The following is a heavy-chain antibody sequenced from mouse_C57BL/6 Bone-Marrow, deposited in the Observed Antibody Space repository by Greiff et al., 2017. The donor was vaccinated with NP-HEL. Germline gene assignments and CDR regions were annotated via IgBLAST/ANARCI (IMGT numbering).Heavy chain of an antibody. J-gene: IGHJ4*01. V-gene: IGHV5-6*02. CDR2: ISSGGSYT. D-gene: IGHD3-3*01. CDR1: GFTFSSYG. CDR3: ARRGREMDY. Sequence: EVMLVESGGDLVKPGGSPKLSCAASGFTFSSYGMSWVRQTPDKRLEWVATISSGGSYTYYPDSVKGRFTISRDNAKNTLYLQMSSLKSEDTAMYYCARRGREMDYWGQGTSVTVSS.